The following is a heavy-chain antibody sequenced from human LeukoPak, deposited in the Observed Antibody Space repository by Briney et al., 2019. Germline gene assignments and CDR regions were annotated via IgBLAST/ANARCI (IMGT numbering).Heavy chain of an antibody. CDR2: IRSKAYGGTT. D-gene: IGHD3-10*01. Sequence: GGSLRLSCTASGFTFGDYAMSWVRQAPGKGLEWVGFIRSKAYGGTTEYAASVKGRFTISRDDSKSIAYLQMNSLKTEDTAVYYCTREGPYDLVLLWFGVYFDYWGQGTLVTVSS. CDR1: GFTFGDYA. CDR3: TREGPYDLVLLWFGVYFDY. V-gene: IGHV3-49*04. J-gene: IGHJ4*02.